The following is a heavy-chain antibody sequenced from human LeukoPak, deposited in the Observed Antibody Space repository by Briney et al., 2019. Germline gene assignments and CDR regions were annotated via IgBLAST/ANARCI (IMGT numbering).Heavy chain of an antibody. CDR2: IIPIFGTA. J-gene: IGHJ6*03. Sequence: ASVKVSCKASGGTFSSYAISWVRQAPGQGLEWMGGIIPIFGTANYAQKFQGRVTITTDESTSTAYMELSSLRSEDTAVYYCARGSARRAGCYYMDVWGKGTTVTVSS. D-gene: IGHD5-18*01. CDR3: ARGSARRAGCYYMDV. V-gene: IGHV1-69*05. CDR1: GGTFSSYA.